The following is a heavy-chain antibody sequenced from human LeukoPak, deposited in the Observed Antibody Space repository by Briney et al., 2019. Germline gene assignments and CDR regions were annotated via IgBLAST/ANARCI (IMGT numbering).Heavy chain of an antibody. J-gene: IGHJ3*02. CDR1: GYTFTSYA. D-gene: IGHD3-10*01. V-gene: IGHV1-3*01. Sequence: ASVKVSCKASGYTFTSYAMHWVRQAPGQRLEWMGWINAGNGNTKYSQKFQGRVTITRDTSASTAYMELSSLRSADTAVYYCARDYPSSDDAFDIWGQGTMVTVSS. CDR3: ARDYPSSDDAFDI. CDR2: INAGNGNT.